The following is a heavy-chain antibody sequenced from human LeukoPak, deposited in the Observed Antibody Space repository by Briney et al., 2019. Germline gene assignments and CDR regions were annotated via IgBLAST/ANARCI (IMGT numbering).Heavy chain of an antibody. V-gene: IGHV3-23*01. J-gene: IGHJ6*02. Sequence: GGSLRLSCAASGFTFSSYAMSWVRQAPGKGLEWVSAISGSGGSTYYADSVKGRFTISRDNSKNTLYLQMNSLRAEDTAVYYCAKSLRFGEFLTYYYYGMDVWGQGTTVTVSS. CDR2: ISGSGGST. D-gene: IGHD3-10*01. CDR1: GFTFSSYA. CDR3: AKSLRFGEFLTYYYYGMDV.